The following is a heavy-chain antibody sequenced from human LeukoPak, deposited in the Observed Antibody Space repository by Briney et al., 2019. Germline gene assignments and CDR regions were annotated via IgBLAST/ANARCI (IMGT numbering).Heavy chain of an antibody. V-gene: IGHV3-23*01. J-gene: IGHJ4*02. CDR2: ISGSGDST. CDR1: GFTFSNYV. Sequence: GGSLRLSCAASGFTFSNYVMSWVRQAPGKGLEWVSGISGSGDSTYYADSVKGLFTISRDNSKNTLYLQMNSLRVEDTAAYYCAKVRAPSGWFNSDYWGQGTLVTVCS. CDR3: AKVRAPSGWFNSDY. D-gene: IGHD6-19*01.